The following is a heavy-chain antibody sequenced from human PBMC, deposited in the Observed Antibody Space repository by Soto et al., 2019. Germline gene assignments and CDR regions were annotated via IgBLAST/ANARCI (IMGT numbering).Heavy chain of an antibody. CDR3: ARRGGYCSGGKDAFDI. CDR2: MNPNSGNT. D-gene: IGHD3-10*01. CDR1: GYTFSTYD. J-gene: IGHJ3*02. Sequence: QVQLVQSGAEVKKPGASVKVSCKASGYTFSTYDINWVRQATGQGLEWMGWMNPNSGNTGYAQKFQDRVTMTRNTPIITAYMELSSLRSEDTVVYYCARRGGYCSGGKDAFDIWGQGTMVTVSS. V-gene: IGHV1-8*01.